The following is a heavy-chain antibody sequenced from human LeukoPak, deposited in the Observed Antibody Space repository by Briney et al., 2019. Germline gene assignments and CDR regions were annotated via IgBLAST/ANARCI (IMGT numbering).Heavy chain of an antibody. V-gene: IGHV3-23*01. Sequence: GGTLRLSCAASGFTFSNYGMSWVRQAPGKGLEWVSGISGSGGSTYYADSVKGRFTISRDNSKNTLYLQMNSLRAEDTAVYYCAKSSGWRPDWFDPWGQGTLVTVSS. J-gene: IGHJ5*02. D-gene: IGHD6-19*01. CDR1: GFTFSNYG. CDR2: ISGSGGST. CDR3: AKSSGWRPDWFDP.